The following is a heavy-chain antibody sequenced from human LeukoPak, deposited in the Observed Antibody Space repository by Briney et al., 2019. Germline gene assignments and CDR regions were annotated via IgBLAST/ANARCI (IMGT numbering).Heavy chain of an antibody. CDR3: ARRAVDRYYYYYMDV. V-gene: IGHV3-7*01. Sequence: PGGSLRLSCAASGFTFSSYWMSWVRQAPGKGLEWVANIKQDGSEKYYVDSVKGRFTISRDNAKNSLYLQMNSLRAEDTAVYYCARRAVDRYYYYYMDVWGKGTTVTVSS. CDR1: GFTFSSYW. CDR2: IKQDGSEK. D-gene: IGHD3/OR15-3a*01. J-gene: IGHJ6*03.